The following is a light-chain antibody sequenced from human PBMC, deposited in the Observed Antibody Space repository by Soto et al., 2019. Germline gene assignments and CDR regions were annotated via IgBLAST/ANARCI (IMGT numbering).Light chain of an antibody. CDR1: SSDVGGYNY. J-gene: IGLJ2*01. CDR2: DVR. CDR3: SSYTSSSTRV. Sequence: QSALTQPASVSGSPGQSITISCTGTSSDVGGYNYVSWYQQHPGKAPKLMIYDVRNRPSGVSNRFSGSKSGNTASLTISGLQAEDEADYSCSSYTSSSTRVFGGGTKLPVL. V-gene: IGLV2-14*01.